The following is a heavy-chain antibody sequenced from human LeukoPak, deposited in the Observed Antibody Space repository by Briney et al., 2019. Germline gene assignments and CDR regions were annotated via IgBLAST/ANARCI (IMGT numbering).Heavy chain of an antibody. CDR1: GFTFSSYG. CDR3: AKDLVRIAVAGMGPIGY. D-gene: IGHD6-19*01. V-gene: IGHV3-33*06. Sequence: GGSLRLSCAASGFTFSSYGMHWVRQAPGKGLEWVAVIWYDGSNKYYADSVKGRFTISRDNSKNTLYLQMNSLRAEDTAVYYCAKDLVRIAVAGMGPIGYWGQGTLVTVSS. CDR2: IWYDGSNK. J-gene: IGHJ4*02.